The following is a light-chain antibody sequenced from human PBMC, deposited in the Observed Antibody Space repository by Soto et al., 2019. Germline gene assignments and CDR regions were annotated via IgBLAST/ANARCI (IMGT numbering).Light chain of an antibody. V-gene: IGLV2-14*01. Sequence: QSALTQPASVSGSPGHSITISCTGTSSDVGGYNYVSWYQQHPGKAPKFMIYDVSNRPSGVSNRFSGSKSGNTASLTISGLQAEDETDYYCCSYTTSNTRQIVFGTGTKATV. CDR3: CSYTTSNTRQIV. CDR1: SSDVGGYNY. CDR2: DVS. J-gene: IGLJ1*01.